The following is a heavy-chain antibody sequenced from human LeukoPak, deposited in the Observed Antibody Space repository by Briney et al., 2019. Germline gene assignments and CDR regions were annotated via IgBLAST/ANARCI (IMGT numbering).Heavy chain of an antibody. J-gene: IGHJ3*02. CDR3: ARDHKHDAFDI. CDR1: GFTFSSYS. V-gene: IGHV3-21*01. CDR2: ISSSSSYI. Sequence: GGSLRLSCAASGFTFSSYSMNWVRQAPGKGLEWVSSISSSSSYIYYADSVKGRFTISRDNAKNSLYLQMNSLRAEDTAVYYCARDHKHDAFDIWGQGTMVTVSS.